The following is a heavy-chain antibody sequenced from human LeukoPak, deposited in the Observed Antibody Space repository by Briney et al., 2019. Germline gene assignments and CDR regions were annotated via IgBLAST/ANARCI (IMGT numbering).Heavy chain of an antibody. CDR1: GFTFTSYS. Sequence: GGSLRLSCAASGFTFTSYSMNWARQAPGRGLEWVSSISSSSTYIYYADSVKGRFTISRDNAKNSLYLQMNSLRAEDTAVYYCARDPGAVTTPSNRFDPWGQGTLVTVSS. V-gene: IGHV3-21*01. CDR2: ISSSSTYI. J-gene: IGHJ5*02. CDR3: ARDPGAVTTPSNRFDP. D-gene: IGHD4-17*01.